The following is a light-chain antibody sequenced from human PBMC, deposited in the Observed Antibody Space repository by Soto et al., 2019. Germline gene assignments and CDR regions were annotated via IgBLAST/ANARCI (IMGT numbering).Light chain of an antibody. CDR3: LQHNEYPLA. J-gene: IGKJ4*01. V-gene: IGKV1-5*01. CDR1: QSINAW. CDR2: DVS. Sequence: DIQMTQSPSTLSASVGDRVTITCRASQSINAWLAWYQQKPGKAPKLLIYDVSTLDSGVPSRFSGSGSGTEFTLTISSLQPEDFATYYCLQHNEYPLAFGGGTTVEI.